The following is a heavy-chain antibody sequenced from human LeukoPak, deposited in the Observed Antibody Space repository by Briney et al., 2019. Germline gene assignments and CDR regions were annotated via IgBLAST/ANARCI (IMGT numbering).Heavy chain of an antibody. CDR2: IYYSGST. CDR3: ARDPDFWTGYYYFDY. J-gene: IGHJ4*02. V-gene: IGHV4-61*01. CDR1: GGSISSGSYY. Sequence: SETLSLTCTVSGGSISSGSYYWSWIRQPPVKGLEWIGYIYYSGSTNYNPSLKSRVTISVDTSKNQLSLKVSSVTAADTAVFYCARDPDFWTGYYYFDYWGQGTLVTVSS. D-gene: IGHD3/OR15-3a*01.